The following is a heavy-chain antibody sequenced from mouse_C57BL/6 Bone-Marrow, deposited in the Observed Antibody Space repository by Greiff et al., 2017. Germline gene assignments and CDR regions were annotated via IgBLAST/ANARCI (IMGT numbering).Heavy chain of an antibody. V-gene: IGHV5-9-1*02. Sequence: EVQGVESGGGLVQPGGSLKLPCAASGFTFSRYAMSWVRQTPEKRLEWVAYISSGGDYIYYADTVKGRFTISRDNARNTLYLQMSSLKSEDTAMYYCTRGGYSNLHCYWGQGTTLTVSS. CDR3: TRGGYSNLHCY. D-gene: IGHD2-5*01. CDR2: ISSGGDYI. J-gene: IGHJ2*01. CDR1: GFTFSRYA.